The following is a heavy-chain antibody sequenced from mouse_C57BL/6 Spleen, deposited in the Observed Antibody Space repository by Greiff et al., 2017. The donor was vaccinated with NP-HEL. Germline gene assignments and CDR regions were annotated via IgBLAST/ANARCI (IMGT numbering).Heavy chain of an antibody. CDR2: IYPGDGDT. Sequence: QVQLQQSGAELVKPGASVKISCKASGYAFSSYWMNWVKQRPGKGLEWIGQIYPGDGDTNYNGKFKGKATLTADKSSSTAYMQLSRLTSEDSAVYFCARSVYDGSYYFDYWGQGTTLTVSS. CDR3: ARSVYDGSYYFDY. V-gene: IGHV1-80*01. D-gene: IGHD2-3*01. J-gene: IGHJ2*01. CDR1: GYAFSSYW.